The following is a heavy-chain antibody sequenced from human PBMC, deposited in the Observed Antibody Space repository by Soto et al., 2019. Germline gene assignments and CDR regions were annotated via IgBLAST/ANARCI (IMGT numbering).Heavy chain of an antibody. Sequence: SETLSLTCVVYGESFGGFYWSWVRQSPGKGLEWIGEISQTETTAYSPSLKGRVPISADTSKKQFSLTLTSVTAADTAVYYCVHSPNVAVDHWGHGTLVTVSS. CDR3: VHSPNVAVDH. V-gene: IGHV4-34*01. D-gene: IGHD2-15*01. CDR1: GESFGGFY. J-gene: IGHJ4*01. CDR2: ISQTETT.